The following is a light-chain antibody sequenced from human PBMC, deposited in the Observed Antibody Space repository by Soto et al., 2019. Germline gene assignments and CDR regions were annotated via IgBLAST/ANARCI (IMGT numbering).Light chain of an antibody. Sequence: EKVMTQAPATLSVSPGERATLSCRASQSVRSNLAWYQQKPGQPPRLLIYDASTRATGIPSRFSGSGSGTEFTLTISRLEPEDFAVYYCEQYGSSPRTFGQGTKVDIK. CDR3: EQYGSSPRT. J-gene: IGKJ1*01. CDR2: DAS. V-gene: IGKV3-15*01. CDR1: QSVRSN.